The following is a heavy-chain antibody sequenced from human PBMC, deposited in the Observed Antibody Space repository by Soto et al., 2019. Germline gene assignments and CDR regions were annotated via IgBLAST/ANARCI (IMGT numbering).Heavy chain of an antibody. J-gene: IGHJ4*02. CDR1: GGSFSGYY. Sequence: SSETLSLTCAVYGGSFSGYYWTWIRQPPGTGLEWIGEINHSGSTNYNPSLKSRVTISVDTSKNTVFLQMNSLRAEDTAVYYCAKEPYLSTWAFQFDNWGQGILVTVSS. V-gene: IGHV4-34*01. CDR3: AKEPYLSTWAFQFDN. D-gene: IGHD2-21*01. CDR2: INHSGST.